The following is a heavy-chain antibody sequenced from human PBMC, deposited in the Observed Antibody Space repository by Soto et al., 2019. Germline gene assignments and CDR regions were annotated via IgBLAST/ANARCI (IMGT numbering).Heavy chain of an antibody. J-gene: IGHJ6*03. Sequence: SETLSLTCTVSGGSISSYYWSWIRQPPGKGLEWIGYIYYSGSTNYNPSLKSRVTISVDTSKNQFSLKLSSVTAADTAVYYCARLQYPVGSPRYYYYMDVWGKGTTVTVSS. CDR1: GGSISSYY. D-gene: IGHD4-4*01. V-gene: IGHV4-59*08. CDR2: IYYSGST. CDR3: ARLQYPVGSPRYYYYMDV.